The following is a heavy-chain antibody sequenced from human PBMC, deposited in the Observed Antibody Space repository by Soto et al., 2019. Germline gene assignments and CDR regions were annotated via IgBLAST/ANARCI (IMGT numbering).Heavy chain of an antibody. D-gene: IGHD3-22*01. Sequence: EVQLVESGGGLVQPGGSLRLSCAASGFTFSSYSMNWVRQAPGKGLEWVSYISPSSSTIYYADSVKGRFTISRDNAKNSLYLQMNSLRAEDTAVYYCARGAYYYDSSGLYYWGQGTLVTVSS. CDR1: GFTFSSYS. J-gene: IGHJ4*02. CDR3: ARGAYYYDSSGLYY. CDR2: ISPSSSTI. V-gene: IGHV3-48*01.